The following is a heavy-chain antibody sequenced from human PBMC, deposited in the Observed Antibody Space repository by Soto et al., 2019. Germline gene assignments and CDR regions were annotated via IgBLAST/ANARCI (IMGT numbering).Heavy chain of an antibody. CDR2: ISYDGSNK. CDR3: AKAKRGSNSLIAY. CDR1: GFTFSSYG. D-gene: IGHD1-1*01. V-gene: IGHV3-30*18. J-gene: IGHJ4*02. Sequence: GQLVESGGGVVQPGRSLRLSCAASGFTFSSYGMHWVRQAPGKGLEWVAVISYDGSNKYYADSVKGRFTISRDNSKNTLYLQMNSLRAEDTAVYYCAKAKRGSNSLIAYWGQGTLVTVSS.